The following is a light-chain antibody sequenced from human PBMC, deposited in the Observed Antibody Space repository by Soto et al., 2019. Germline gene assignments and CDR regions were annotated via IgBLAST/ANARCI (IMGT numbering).Light chain of an antibody. V-gene: IGLV2-14*01. CDR3: SSQTSTGTVV. CDR1: SSDIGGYKY. CDR2: EVR. Sequence: QSSLTQPASVSGSPGQSITISCTGSSSDIGGYKYVSWYQQHPGKAPKVMIYEVRSRPSGVSDRFSGSKFGNTASLTISGLQAEDEADYYGSSQTSTGTVVFGGGTKVTVL. J-gene: IGLJ2*01.